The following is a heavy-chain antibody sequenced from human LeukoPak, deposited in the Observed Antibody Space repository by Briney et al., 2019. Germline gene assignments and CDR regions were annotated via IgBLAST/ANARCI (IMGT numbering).Heavy chain of an antibody. J-gene: IGHJ1*01. CDR2: INPNSGGT. CDR1: GYTFTGYY. V-gene: IGHV1-2*02. CDR3: ARDYCRGGSCYFHAAH. D-gene: IGHD2-15*01. Sequence: GASVKVSCKASGYTFTGYYMYWVRQAPGQGLEWMGWINPNSGGTDHAQKFQGRVTMTWDTSITTAFMELSRLISDDTAVYFCARDYCRGGSCYFHAAHWGQGTLVTVSS.